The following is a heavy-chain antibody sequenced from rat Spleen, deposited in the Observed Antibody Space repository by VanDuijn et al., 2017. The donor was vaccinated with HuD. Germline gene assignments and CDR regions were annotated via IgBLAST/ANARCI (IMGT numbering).Heavy chain of an antibody. D-gene: IGHD1-10*01. CDR1: GFTFDDYG. J-gene: IGHJ3*01. CDR3: TTENYWFAY. V-gene: IGHV5-36*01. CDR2: ISWGGSTT. Sequence: EVKLVESGGGLVQPGRSLKLSCAASGFTFDDYGMAWVRQAPKNGLEWVASISWGGSTTYYPDIVKGRFTISRDNAKNALYLQVNNLRSEDTAIYYCTTENYWFAYWGQGTLVTVSS.